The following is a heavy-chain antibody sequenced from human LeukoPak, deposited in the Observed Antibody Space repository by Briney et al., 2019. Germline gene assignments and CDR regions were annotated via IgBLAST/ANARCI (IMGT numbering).Heavy chain of an antibody. J-gene: IGHJ4*02. D-gene: IGHD1-1*01. CDR2: INPNSGGT. Sequence: ASVKVSCKASGYTFTGYYMHWVRQAPGQGLEWMGWINPNSGGTNYAQKFQGRVTMTRDTSISTAYMELSRLRSDDTAVYYCARDSDWNDGLDYWGQGTLVTVSS. V-gene: IGHV1-2*02. CDR3: ARDSDWNDGLDY. CDR1: GYTFTGYY.